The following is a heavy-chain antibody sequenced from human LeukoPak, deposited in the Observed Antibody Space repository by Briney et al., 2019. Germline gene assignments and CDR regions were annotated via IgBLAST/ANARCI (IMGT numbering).Heavy chain of an antibody. CDR3: ARRLGIAAAGTGFDY. Sequence: SETLSLTCTVSAGSISSGGYYWSWIRQPPGKSLEWIGYIYYSGSTYYNPSLKRRVTISVDTSRNQFSLRLSSVTAADTAVYYCARRLGIAAAGTGFDYWGQGTLVTVSS. D-gene: IGHD6-13*01. CDR1: AGSISSGGYY. J-gene: IGHJ4*02. CDR2: IYYSGST. V-gene: IGHV4-30-4*01.